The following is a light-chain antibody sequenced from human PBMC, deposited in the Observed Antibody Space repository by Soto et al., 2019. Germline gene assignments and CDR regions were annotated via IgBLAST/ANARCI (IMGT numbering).Light chain of an antibody. V-gene: IGKV1-5*03. J-gene: IGKJ2*01. CDR2: TAS. CDR1: QSISTS. CDR3: QQYNPNFIYT. Sequence: DIQMTQSPSTLSASVGDRVTITCRTSQSISTSLAWYQQKPGKGPKLLIYTASSLASGVPSRFSGSGSGTEFTLTISSLQPDDFATYYCQQYNPNFIYTFDQGTKLEIK.